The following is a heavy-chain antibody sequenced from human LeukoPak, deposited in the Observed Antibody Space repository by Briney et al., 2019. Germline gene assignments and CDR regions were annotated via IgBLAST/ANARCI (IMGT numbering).Heavy chain of an antibody. D-gene: IGHD3-3*01. J-gene: IGHJ4*02. Sequence: SETLSFTCAVYGGSFSGYYWSWIRQPPGKGLEWIGEINHSGSTNYNPSLKSRVTISVDTSKNQFSLKLSSVTAADTAVYYSARGPRDFWSGYYFYFDYWGQGTLVTVSS. V-gene: IGHV4-34*01. CDR3: ARGPRDFWSGYYFYFDY. CDR2: INHSGST. CDR1: GGSFSGYY.